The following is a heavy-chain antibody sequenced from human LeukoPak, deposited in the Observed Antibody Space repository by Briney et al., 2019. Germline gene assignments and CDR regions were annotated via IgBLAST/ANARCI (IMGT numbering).Heavy chain of an antibody. J-gene: IGHJ3*02. V-gene: IGHV4-4*07. D-gene: IGHD3-3*01. Sequence: SETLSPTXTVSGGPISSYYWSWIRQPAGKGLEWIGRIYTSGSTNYNPSLKSRVTMSVDTSKNQFSLKLSSVTAADTAVYYCARDLGDYYDFWSGYQMGAFDIWGQGTMVTVSS. CDR3: ARDLGDYYDFWSGYQMGAFDI. CDR1: GGPISSYY. CDR2: IYTSGST.